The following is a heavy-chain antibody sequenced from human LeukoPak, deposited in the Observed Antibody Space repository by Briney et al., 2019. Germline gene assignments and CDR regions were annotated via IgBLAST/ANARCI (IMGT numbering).Heavy chain of an antibody. D-gene: IGHD1-1*01. CDR2: IHSGDSTT. CDR3: AIIGYNWRLDY. Sequence: GGSLRLSRAASGFTFRSHSMNWVRQAPGKGLGWISYIHSGDSTTYYADSVKGRFTISRDNAKNSLYLQMNSLGAEDTAIYYCAIIGYNWRLDYWGQGILVTVSS. J-gene: IGHJ4*02. CDR1: GFTFRSHS. V-gene: IGHV3-48*04.